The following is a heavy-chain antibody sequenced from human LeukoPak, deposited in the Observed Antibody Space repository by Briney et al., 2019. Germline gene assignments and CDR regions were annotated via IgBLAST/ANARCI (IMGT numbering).Heavy chain of an antibody. D-gene: IGHD2-8*01. CDR3: AKEDEWANWFDP. J-gene: IGHJ5*02. CDR1: GFTFNSYA. V-gene: IGHV3-23*01. Sequence: RGSLRLSCAASGFTFNSYAMSWVRQAPGKGLEWVSTISGSGGGTYYADSVKGRFTISRDNSKNTLYLHMNSLRAEDTAVYYCAKEDEWANWFDPWGQGTLVTVSS. CDR2: ISGSGGGT.